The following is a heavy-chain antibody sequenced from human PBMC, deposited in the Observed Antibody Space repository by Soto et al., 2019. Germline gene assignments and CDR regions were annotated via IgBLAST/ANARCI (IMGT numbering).Heavy chain of an antibody. D-gene: IGHD3-9*01. J-gene: IGHJ3*02. Sequence: SQTLLLTCAISGDSVSSNSAAWNWIRQSPSRGLEWLGRTYYRSKWYNDYAVSVKSRITINPDTSKNQFSLQLNSVTPEDTAVYYCAREDHYDILTGYYPHNAFDIWGQGTMVTVSS. CDR2: TYYRSKWYN. CDR1: GDSVSSNSAA. V-gene: IGHV6-1*01. CDR3: AREDHYDILTGYYPHNAFDI.